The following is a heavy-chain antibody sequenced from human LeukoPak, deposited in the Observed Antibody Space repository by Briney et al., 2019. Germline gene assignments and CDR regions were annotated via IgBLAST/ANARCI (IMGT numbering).Heavy chain of an antibody. J-gene: IGHJ4*02. D-gene: IGHD6-13*01. V-gene: IGHV1-8*03. CDR1: GYTFTSYD. CDR3: ASGGIAADFDY. CDR2: MNPNSGNT. Sequence: ASVKVSCKASGYTFTSYDVNWVRQATGQGLEWMGWMNPNSGNTGYAQKFQGRVTITRNTSISTAYMELSSLRSEDTAVYYCASGGIAADFDYWGQGALVTVSS.